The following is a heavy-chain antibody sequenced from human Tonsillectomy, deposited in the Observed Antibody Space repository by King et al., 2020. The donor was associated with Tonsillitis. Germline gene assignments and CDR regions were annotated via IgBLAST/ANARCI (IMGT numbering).Heavy chain of an antibody. D-gene: IGHD2-2*01. CDR2: IYYSGST. CDR3: ARRCSTTTCYDAFDI. Sequence: LQLQESGPGLVKPSETLSLTCTVSGGSVRSSSYFWGWIRQPPGKGLEWIANIYYSGSTYYNASLKSRVTISEDPSNNQISLRLASVTAADTAVYYCARRCSTTTCYDAFDIWGQGTMVTVSS. CDR1: GGSVRSSSYF. J-gene: IGHJ3*02. V-gene: IGHV4-39*01.